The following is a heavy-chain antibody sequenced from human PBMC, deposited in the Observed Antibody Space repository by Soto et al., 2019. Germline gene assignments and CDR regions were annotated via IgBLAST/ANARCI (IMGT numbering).Heavy chain of an antibody. CDR1: GFSLSTGGVG. Sequence: QITLMESGPTLVKPTQTLTLTCTFSGFSLSTGGVGVGWIRQPPGKALEWLALIYWDDDKRYSPSLRSRLTITKDTSKNQVVLTMTNMDPVDTATYYCTHSRCGGDCLQSYSSHSYYGMDVWGQGTTVTVSS. CDR2: IYWDDDK. J-gene: IGHJ6*02. CDR3: THSRCGGDCLQSYSSHSYYGMDV. D-gene: IGHD2-21*02. V-gene: IGHV2-5*02.